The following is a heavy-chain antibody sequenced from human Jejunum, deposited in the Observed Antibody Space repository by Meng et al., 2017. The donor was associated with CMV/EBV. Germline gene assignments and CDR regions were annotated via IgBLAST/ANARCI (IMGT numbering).Heavy chain of an antibody. V-gene: IGHV4-30-4*08. J-gene: IGHJ5*02. CDR1: SNGDYY. CDR2: IYHTGRT. CDR3: ARTQDCTSTSCYTGFDP. Sequence: SNGDYYWSWIRKPPGKGLEWIGFIYHTGRTYYNPSLKSRVTISVDTSKNQFSLRQSSLTAADTAVYYCARTQDCTSTSCYTGFDPWGQGTLGTVSS. D-gene: IGHD2-2*01.